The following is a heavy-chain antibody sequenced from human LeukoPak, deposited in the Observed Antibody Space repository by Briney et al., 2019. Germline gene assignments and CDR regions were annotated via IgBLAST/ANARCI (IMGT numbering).Heavy chain of an antibody. V-gene: IGHV4-59*01. CDR1: GGSISSYY. D-gene: IGHD2/OR15-2a*01. J-gene: IGHJ5*02. CDR3: ARALYAGNWFDP. CDR2: IYYSGST. Sequence: SETLSLTYTVSGGSISSYYWSWIRQPPGKGLEWIGYIYYSGSTNYNPSLKSRVTISVDTSKNQFSLKLSSVTAADTAVYYCARALYAGNWFDPWGQGTLVTVSS.